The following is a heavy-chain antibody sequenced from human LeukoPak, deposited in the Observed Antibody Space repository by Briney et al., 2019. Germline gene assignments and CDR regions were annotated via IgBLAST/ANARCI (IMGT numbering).Heavy chain of an antibody. CDR3: ARRRTMVRGVVPFDY. CDR1: GGSISSLY. J-gene: IGHJ4*02. Sequence: PSETLSLTCAVSGGSISSLYWNWIRQPPGKGLEYIGYIYYTGSTNYNPSLKSRVTISVDTSKNQFSLKLSSVTAADTAVYYCARRRTMVRGVVPFDYWGQGTLVTVSS. D-gene: IGHD3-10*01. V-gene: IGHV4-59*12. CDR2: IYYTGST.